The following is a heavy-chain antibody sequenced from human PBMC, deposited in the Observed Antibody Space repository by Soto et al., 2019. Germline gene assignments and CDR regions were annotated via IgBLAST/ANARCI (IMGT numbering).Heavy chain of an antibody. CDR1: GGSVSSGVYY. CDR2: ISNSGST. J-gene: IGHJ4*02. Sequence: SETLSLTCSVSGGSVSSGVYYWSWIRQPPGKGLELIGYISNSGSTNYNPSLTSRVAISLDRSRNQFSLKLTSVTAADTAVYYCARLRIKTFGVVTGHYFDYWGRGTLVTVSS. CDR3: ARLRIKTFGVVTGHYFDY. V-gene: IGHV4-61*08. D-gene: IGHD3-3*01.